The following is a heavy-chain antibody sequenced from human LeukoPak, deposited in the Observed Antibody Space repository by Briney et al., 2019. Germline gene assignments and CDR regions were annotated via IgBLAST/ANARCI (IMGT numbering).Heavy chain of an antibody. CDR3: ARQVVAVAGTGYFDY. V-gene: IGHV4-39*01. J-gene: IGHJ4*02. CDR2: VYYSGST. D-gene: IGHD6-19*01. CDR1: GGSIRSSSYY. Sequence: SETLSLTCTVSGGSIRSSSYYWGWIRQPPGKGLEWIGRVYYSGSTCYNASLKSRGTISVDTSKNQFSLTLNSVTAADTAVYFCARQVVAVAGTGYFDYWGQGTLVTVSS.